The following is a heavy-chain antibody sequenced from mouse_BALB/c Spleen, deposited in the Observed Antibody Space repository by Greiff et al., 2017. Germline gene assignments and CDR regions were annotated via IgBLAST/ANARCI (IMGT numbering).Heavy chain of an antibody. V-gene: IGHV5-6-3*01. Sequence: EVKVVESGGGLVQPGGSLKLSCAASGFTFSSYGMSWVRQTPDKRLELVATINSNGGSTYYPDSVKGRFTISRDNAKNTLYLQMSSLKSEDTAMYYCARADGYYDYYAMDYWGQGTSVTVSS. J-gene: IGHJ4*01. CDR1: GFTFSSYG. CDR3: ARADGYYDYYAMDY. CDR2: INSNGGST. D-gene: IGHD2-3*01.